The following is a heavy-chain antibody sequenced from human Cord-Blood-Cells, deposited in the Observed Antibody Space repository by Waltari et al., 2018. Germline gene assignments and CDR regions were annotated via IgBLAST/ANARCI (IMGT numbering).Heavy chain of an antibody. CDR2: ILPIFGTA. V-gene: IGHV1-69*01. D-gene: IGHD6-13*01. CDR3: ARDNSKDEYSSSWYGGY. J-gene: IGHJ4*02. Sequence: QVQLVQSGAEVKKPGSSVKVSCKASGGTFSSYAISWVRQAPGQGLEWMGGILPIFGTANYAQKFQGRVTITADESTSTAYMELSSLRSEDTAVYYCARDNSKDEYSSSWYGGYWGQGTLVTVSS. CDR1: GGTFSSYA.